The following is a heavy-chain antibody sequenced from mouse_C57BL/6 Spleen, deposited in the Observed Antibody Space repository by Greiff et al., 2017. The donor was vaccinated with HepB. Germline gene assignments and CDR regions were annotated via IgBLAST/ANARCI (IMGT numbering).Heavy chain of an antibody. V-gene: IGHV1-64*01. CDR2: IHPNSGST. CDR3: AREGSNWDEDY. J-gene: IGHJ2*01. Sequence: QVQLQQPGAELVKPGASVKLSCKASGYTFTSYWMHWVKQRPGQGLEWIGMIHPNSGSTNYNEKFKSKATLTVDKSSSTAYMQLSSLTSEDSAVYYCAREGSNWDEDYWGQGTTLTVSS. D-gene: IGHD4-1*02. CDR1: GYTFTSYW.